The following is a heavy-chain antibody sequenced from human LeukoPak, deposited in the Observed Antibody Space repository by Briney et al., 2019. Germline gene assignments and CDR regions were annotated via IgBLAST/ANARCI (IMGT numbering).Heavy chain of an antibody. J-gene: IGHJ5*02. CDR2: TVYRSKWYY. V-gene: IGHV6-1*01. CDR3: ARSTALVGDDWVDP. CDR1: GDSVSSNSAA. D-gene: IGHD2-21*01. Sequence: SQTLSLTCAISGDSVSSNSAAWNWIRQSPSRGLEWLGRTVYRSKWYYDYAVSVQSRITINADTSKNQFSLHLSSATPEDTAVYYCARSTALVGDDWVDPWGQGTLVTVSS.